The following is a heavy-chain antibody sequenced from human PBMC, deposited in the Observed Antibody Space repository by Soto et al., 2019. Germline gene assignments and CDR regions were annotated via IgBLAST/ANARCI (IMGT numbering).Heavy chain of an antibody. D-gene: IGHD2-15*01. CDR3: AKDRECSGGSCYADY. J-gene: IGHJ4*02. CDR1: GFTFSSYA. CDR2: ISGSGGST. V-gene: IGHV3-23*01. Sequence: GGSLRLSCAASGFTFSSYAMSWVRQAPGKGLEWVSAISGSGGSTYYADSVKGRFTISRDNSKNTLYLQMNSLRAEDTAVYYCAKDRECSGGSCYADYWGQGTLVTVSS.